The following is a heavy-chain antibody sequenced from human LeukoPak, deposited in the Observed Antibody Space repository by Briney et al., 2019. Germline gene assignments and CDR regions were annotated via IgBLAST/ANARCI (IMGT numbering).Heavy chain of an antibody. CDR1: GFTFSSYG. D-gene: IGHD3-22*01. Sequence: GGSLRLSCAASGFTFSSYGMHWVRQAPGKGLEWVAFIRYDGSNKYYADSVKGRFTISRDNSKNTPYLQMNSLRAEDTAVYYCAKDRFYDSDFDYWGQGTLVTVSS. J-gene: IGHJ4*02. V-gene: IGHV3-30*02. CDR2: IRYDGSNK. CDR3: AKDRFYDSDFDY.